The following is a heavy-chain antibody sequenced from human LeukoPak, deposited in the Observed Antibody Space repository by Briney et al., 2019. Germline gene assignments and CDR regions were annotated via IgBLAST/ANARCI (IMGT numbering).Heavy chain of an antibody. V-gene: IGHV4-31*03. CDR2: IYYSGST. CDR1: GGSISSGGYY. Sequence: PSQTLSLTCTVSGGSISSGGYYWSWIRQHPGKGLEWIGYIYYSGSTYYNPSLKSRVTISVDTSKNQFSLKLSSVTAADTAVYYCAGDLRLGELSYFDYWGQGTLVTVSS. J-gene: IGHJ4*02. CDR3: AGDLRLGELSYFDY. D-gene: IGHD3-10*01.